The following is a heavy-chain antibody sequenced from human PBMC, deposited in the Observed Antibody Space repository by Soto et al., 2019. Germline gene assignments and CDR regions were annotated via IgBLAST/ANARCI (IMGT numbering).Heavy chain of an antibody. CDR2: INAGNGNT. CDR3: ARENVGTIFGVVIESSSYDYYYYYMDV. D-gene: IGHD3-3*01. CDR1: GYTFTSYA. Sequence: ASVKVSCKASGYTFTSYAMHWVRQAPGQRLEWMGWINAGNGNTKYSQKFQGRVTITRDTSASTAYMELSSLRSEDTAVYYCARENVGTIFGVVIESSSYDYYYYYMDVWGKGTTVTVSS. V-gene: IGHV1-3*01. J-gene: IGHJ6*03.